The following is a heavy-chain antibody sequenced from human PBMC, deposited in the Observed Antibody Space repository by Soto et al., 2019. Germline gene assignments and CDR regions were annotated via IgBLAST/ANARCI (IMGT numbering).Heavy chain of an antibody. V-gene: IGHV5-10-1*01. Sequence: ATRNLYCTGRGYTFATYWISWLRQMHGKGLEGVGRIDPSDSYIDYSPSFQGHVTISADKSITTAYLQWSSLKASDTAMYVGARHRNSPTVHYYDMDGWGKGTTGT. CDR2: IDPSDSYI. J-gene: IGHJ6*04. CDR1: GYTFATYW. CDR3: ARHRNSPTVHYYDMDG. D-gene: IGHD1-26*01.